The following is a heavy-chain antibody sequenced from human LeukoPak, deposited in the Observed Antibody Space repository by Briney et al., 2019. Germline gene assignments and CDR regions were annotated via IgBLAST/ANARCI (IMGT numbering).Heavy chain of an antibody. CDR2: IYHSGST. V-gene: IGHV4-38-2*02. D-gene: IGHD6-13*01. CDR1: GYSISNDYY. Sequence: SETLSLTRAVSGYSISNDYYWGWIRQPLGKGLEWIGSIYHSGSTYYNPSLKSRLTISVDTSKNQSSLKVTSVTAADTAVYYCARDVAAAATRKENYYGLDVWGKGTTVTVSS. CDR3: ARDVAAAATRKENYYGLDV. J-gene: IGHJ6*04.